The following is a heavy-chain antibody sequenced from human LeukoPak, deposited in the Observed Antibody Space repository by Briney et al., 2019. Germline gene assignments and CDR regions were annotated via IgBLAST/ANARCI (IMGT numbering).Heavy chain of an antibody. CDR1: GYTFTSYD. D-gene: IGHD3-10*01. CDR2: MNPNSGNT. CDR3: ARGVVRGVIGYYYYYMDV. Sequence: ASVKVSCKASGYTFTSYDINWVRQATGQGLEWMGWMNPNSGNTGYAQKFQGRVTITRNTSISTAYMELSSLRSEDTAVYYCARGVVRGVIGYYYYYMDVWGKGTTVTASS. V-gene: IGHV1-8*03. J-gene: IGHJ6*03.